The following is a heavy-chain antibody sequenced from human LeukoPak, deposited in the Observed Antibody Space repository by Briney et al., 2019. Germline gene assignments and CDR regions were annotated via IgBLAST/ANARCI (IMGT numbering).Heavy chain of an antibody. D-gene: IGHD6-13*01. Sequence: PSETLSLTCTVSGGSISSSSYYWGWIRQPPGKGLEWIGSIYYSGSTYYNPSLKSRVTISVDTSKNQFSLKLSSVTAADTAVYYCARGYSSSCRHFDYWGQGTLVTVSS. V-gene: IGHV4-39*07. CDR1: GGSISSSSYY. J-gene: IGHJ4*02. CDR3: ARGYSSSCRHFDY. CDR2: IYYSGST.